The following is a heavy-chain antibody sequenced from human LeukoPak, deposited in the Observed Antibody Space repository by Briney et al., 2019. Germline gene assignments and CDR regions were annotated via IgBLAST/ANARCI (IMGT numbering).Heavy chain of an antibody. CDR3: ATTGSSDSDY. CDR2: ITARGADT. D-gene: IGHD3-10*01. J-gene: IGHJ4*02. Sequence: PGGSLRLSCAASRFTFSSYSMSWVRQAPGKGLEWVSSITARGADTFYADSVKGRFTISRDNPKKTLYLQMSSLTAEDTAVYYCATTGSSDSDYWGQGVLVTVSS. CDR1: RFTFSSYS. V-gene: IGHV3-23*01.